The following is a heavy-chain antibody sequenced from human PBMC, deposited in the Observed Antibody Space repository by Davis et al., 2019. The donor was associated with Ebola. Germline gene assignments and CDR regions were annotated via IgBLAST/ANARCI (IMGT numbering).Heavy chain of an antibody. D-gene: IGHD2-15*01. J-gene: IGHJ4*02. CDR1: GFTFSNYW. Sequence: GESLKISCAASGFTFSNYWMSWVRQAPGKGLEWVANIKQDGSEKYDVASVEGRFAISRDNANNSLFLQMNSLRVEDTAVYYCTREGGGSWGYWGQGTLVTVSS. CDR3: TREGGGSWGY. V-gene: IGHV3-7*01. CDR2: IKQDGSEK.